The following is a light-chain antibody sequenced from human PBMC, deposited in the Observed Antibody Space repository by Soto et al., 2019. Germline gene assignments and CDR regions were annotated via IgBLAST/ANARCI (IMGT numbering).Light chain of an antibody. J-gene: IGKJ1*01. CDR3: QQYYSTPKT. Sequence: DIVMTQSPDSLAVSLGERATINCKSSQSVLHSSNNKNYLAWYQQKPGQPPKVLIYWASTRESGVPDRFSGGGSGTDFTLTISSLQAEDVAVYYCQQYYSTPKTFGQGTMVEIK. CDR1: QSVLHSSNNKNY. CDR2: WAS. V-gene: IGKV4-1*01.